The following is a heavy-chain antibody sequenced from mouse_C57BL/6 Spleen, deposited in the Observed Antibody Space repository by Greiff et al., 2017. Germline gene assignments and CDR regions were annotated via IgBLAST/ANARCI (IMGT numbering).Heavy chain of an antibody. D-gene: IGHD1-1*01. CDR3: SSSYWYIDV. V-gene: IGHV1-74*01. J-gene: IGHJ1*03. Sequence: QVQLQQPGAELVKPGASVKVSCKASGYTFTSYWMHWVKQRPGQGLEWIGRLHPSDSDTNSNQKFKGKATLTIDKSSSTAYMPLSSLTSASSAVYYSSSSYWYIDVWSTGTTVTVSS. CDR2: LHPSDSDT. CDR1: GYTFTSYW.